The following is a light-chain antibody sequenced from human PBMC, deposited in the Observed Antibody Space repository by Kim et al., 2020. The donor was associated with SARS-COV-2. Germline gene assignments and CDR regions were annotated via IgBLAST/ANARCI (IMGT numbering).Light chain of an antibody. CDR3: QVWDSGSDHWV. J-gene: IGLJ3*02. Sequence: SYELTQPPSVSVAPGKAARITCGGNNIGSKSVHWCQQKPGQAPVLVIYSDSDRPSGIPERFSGSNSANTATLTISRVEAGDEADYYCQVWDSGSDHWVFG. CDR2: SDS. CDR1: NIGSKS. V-gene: IGLV3-21*04.